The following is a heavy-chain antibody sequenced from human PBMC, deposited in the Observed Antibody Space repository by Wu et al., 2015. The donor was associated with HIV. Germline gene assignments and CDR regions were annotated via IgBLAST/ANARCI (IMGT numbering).Heavy chain of an antibody. CDR1: GYTFSDYY. J-gene: IGHJ4*02. CDR3: ARDAPLVGQI. Sequence: QVQLVQSGSQMKKSGASLNVSCQTSGYTFSDYYLHWVRRAPGQGLEWLGGIVPMFGRPNYANNLNGRIIIVADESTSTVSMELRGLRSADTAFYYCARDAPLVGQIWGPGTLITVS. CDR2: IVPMFGRP. V-gene: IGHV1-69*01.